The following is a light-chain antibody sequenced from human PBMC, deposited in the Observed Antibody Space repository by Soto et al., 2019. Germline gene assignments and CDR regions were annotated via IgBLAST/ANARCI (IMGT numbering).Light chain of an antibody. CDR2: GVS. J-gene: IGLJ1*01. CDR3: SSFTTSSTLV. CDR1: SSDVGSFDS. V-gene: IGLV2-14*01. Sequence: QSVLAQPASVSGSPVQPITISCTGTSSDVGSFDSVAWYQHNPGKAPKLMIYGVSNRPSGVSSRFSGSKSGNTASLSISGLQTEDEANYYCSSFTTSSTLVFGTGTKVTV.